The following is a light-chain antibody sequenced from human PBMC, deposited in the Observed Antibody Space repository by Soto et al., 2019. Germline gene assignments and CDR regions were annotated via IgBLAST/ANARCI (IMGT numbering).Light chain of an antibody. CDR1: HSLLQSNRYNY. Sequence: DIVMIQSPLSLSVTPREPASTLXRSSHSLLQSNRYNYLGWYLQKAGQPPHXXXDLXSNRASGVPDRLSGSGSGTDFTLQISRVEAEYVGAYYCMQALQSPLTFGGGTKVDI. CDR3: MQALQSPLT. J-gene: IGKJ4*02. V-gene: IGKV2-28*01. CDR2: LXS.